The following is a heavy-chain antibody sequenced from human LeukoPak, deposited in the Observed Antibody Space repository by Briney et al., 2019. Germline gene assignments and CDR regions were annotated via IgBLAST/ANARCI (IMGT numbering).Heavy chain of an antibody. D-gene: IGHD4-17*01. CDR2: IYYGANT. V-gene: IGHV4-31*03. CDR3: ATSPDFGDYRGADY. Sequence: PSETLSLTCTVSGGSTSSGDYYWSWIRQYPGKGLEWIGNIYYGANTYYNPSLKSRVTISADTSKNQFSLRLSSVTAADTAVYYCATSPDFGDYRGADYWGQGTLVTVSS. CDR1: GGSTSSGDYY. J-gene: IGHJ4*02.